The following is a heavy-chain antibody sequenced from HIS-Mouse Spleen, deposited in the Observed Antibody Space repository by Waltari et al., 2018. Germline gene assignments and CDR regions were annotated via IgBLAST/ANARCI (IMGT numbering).Heavy chain of an antibody. CDR1: GFTFGSYA. CDR3: ARVFGGYFDY. D-gene: IGHD3-16*01. J-gene: IGHJ4*02. CDR2: ISYDGSNK. V-gene: IGHV3-30*04. Sequence: QVQLVESGGGVVQPGRSLRLSCAASGFTFGSYAMHWVRQAPGKGLEWVAVISYDGSNKYYADSVKGRFTISRDNSKNPLYLQMNSLRAEDTAVYYCARVFGGYFDYWGQGTLVTVSS.